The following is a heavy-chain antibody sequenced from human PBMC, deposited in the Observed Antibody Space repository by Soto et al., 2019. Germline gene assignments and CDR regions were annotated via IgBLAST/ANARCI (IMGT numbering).Heavy chain of an antibody. CDR3: ARDSRIVARPAMGSVGFDP. J-gene: IGHJ5*02. V-gene: IGHV3-21*06. CDR1: GFTFSSYS. D-gene: IGHD2-2*01. CDR2: ISTGGDYV. Sequence: PGGSLRLSCATSGFTFSSYSMNWVRQAPGKDLEWISSISTGGDYVYYADSVAGRFTISRDNAKSSLYLQMNSLRAEDTAVYYCARDSRIVARPAMGSVGFDPWGQGTLVTVSS.